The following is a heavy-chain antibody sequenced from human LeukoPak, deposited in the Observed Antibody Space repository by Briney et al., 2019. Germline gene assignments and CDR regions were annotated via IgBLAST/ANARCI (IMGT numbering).Heavy chain of an antibody. V-gene: IGHV3-23*01. D-gene: IGHD1-7*01. CDR1: GFTFSSYA. CDR3: AKNGRIGSNWNYVLDY. CDR2: ISGSGGST. Sequence: GGSLRLSCAASGFTFSSYAMSWVRQAPGKGLEWVSAISGSGGSTYYADSVKGRFTISRDNSKNTLYLQMNSLRAEDTAVYYCAKNGRIGSNWNYVLDYWGQGTLVTVSS. J-gene: IGHJ4*02.